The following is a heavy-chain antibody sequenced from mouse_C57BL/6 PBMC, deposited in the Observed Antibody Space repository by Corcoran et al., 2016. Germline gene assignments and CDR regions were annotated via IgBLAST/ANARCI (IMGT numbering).Heavy chain of an antibody. CDR3: ARYLGSNYWYCDV. Sequence: QVQLQQSGPELVKPGASVKISCKASGYTFTDYYIHWVKQRPGQELEWIGWLFPGSGSTYSNEKFKGKATLPVDKSSSTAYMLLSSLTSEDSAVYFCARYLGSNYWYCDVWGTGTTVTVAS. CDR1: GYTFTDYY. D-gene: IGHD2-5*01. CDR2: LFPGSGST. V-gene: IGHV1-75*01. J-gene: IGHJ1*03.